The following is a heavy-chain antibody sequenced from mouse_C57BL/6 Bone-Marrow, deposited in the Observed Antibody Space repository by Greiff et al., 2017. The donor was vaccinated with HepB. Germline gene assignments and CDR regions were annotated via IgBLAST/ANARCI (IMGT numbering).Heavy chain of an antibody. J-gene: IGHJ1*03. D-gene: IGHD2-10*02. CDR2: INYDGSST. CDR3: ARGYGKGGYFDV. CDR1: GFTFSDYY. V-gene: IGHV5-16*01. Sequence: EVKLMESEGGLVQPGSSMKLSCTASGFTFSDYYMAWVRQVPEKGLEWVANINYDGSSTYYLDSLKSRFIISRDNAKNILYLQMSSLKSEDTATYYCARGYGKGGYFDVWGTGTTVTVSS.